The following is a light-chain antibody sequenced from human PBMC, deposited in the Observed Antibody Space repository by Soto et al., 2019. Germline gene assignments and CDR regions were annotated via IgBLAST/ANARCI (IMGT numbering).Light chain of an antibody. CDR2: DAS. Sequence: EIVLTQSPATLSLSPGERATLSCRASQSIGLAIAWYQHKPGQAPRLLIFDASQRATGIPARFRGSGSGTDFTLSISSLEPEDFAVYYCQQYGSSSWTFGQGTKGDIK. CDR1: QSIGLA. V-gene: IGKV3-11*01. CDR3: QQYGSSSWT. J-gene: IGKJ1*01.